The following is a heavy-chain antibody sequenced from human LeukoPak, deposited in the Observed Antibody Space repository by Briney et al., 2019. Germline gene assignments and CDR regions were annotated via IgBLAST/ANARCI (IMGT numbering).Heavy chain of an antibody. Sequence: PGGSLRLSCTASGFTFSNYWMSWVRQAPGKGPEWVANIKQDGSEKYSLDSLKGRFTISRDNAKRSLYLQMNSLRAEDTAVYYCARYQGGSWDVWGQGTTVTVSS. CDR2: IKQDGSEK. J-gene: IGHJ6*02. CDR3: ARYQGGSWDV. V-gene: IGHV3-7*01. CDR1: GFTFSNYW. D-gene: IGHD2-15*01.